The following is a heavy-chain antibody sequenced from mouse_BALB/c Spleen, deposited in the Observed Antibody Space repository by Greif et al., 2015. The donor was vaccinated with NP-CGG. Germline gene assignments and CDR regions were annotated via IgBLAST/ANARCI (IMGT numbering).Heavy chain of an antibody. CDR1: GFTFSDFY. J-gene: IGHJ1*01. D-gene: IGHD2-2*01. Sequence: EVKVVESGGGLVQPGGSLRLSCATSGFTFSDFYMEWVRQPPGKRLEWIAASRNKANDYTTEYSASVKGRFIVSRDTSQSILYIQMNALRAEDTAIYYCARDDGYYWYFDVWGAGTTVTVSS. CDR2: SRNKANDYTT. CDR3: ARDDGYYWYFDV. V-gene: IGHV7-1*02.